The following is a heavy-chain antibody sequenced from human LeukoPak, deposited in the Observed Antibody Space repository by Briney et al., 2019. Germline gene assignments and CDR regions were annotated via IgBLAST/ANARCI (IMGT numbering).Heavy chain of an antibody. V-gene: IGHV3-21*01. J-gene: IGHJ6*02. D-gene: IGHD1-26*01. Sequence: PGGSLRLSCAASGFTFSSYSMNWVRQAPGKGLEWVSSISSSSSYIYYADSVKGRFTISRDNAKNSLYLQMNSLRAEDTAVYYCARDGVGGPNYGMDVWGQGTTVTVSS. CDR2: ISSSSSYI. CDR3: ARDGVGGPNYGMDV. CDR1: GFTFSSYS.